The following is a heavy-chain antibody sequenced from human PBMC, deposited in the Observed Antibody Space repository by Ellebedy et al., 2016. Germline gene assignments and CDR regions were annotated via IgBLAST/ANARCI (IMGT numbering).Heavy chain of an antibody. CDR2: INSDGTTT. V-gene: IGHV3-74*01. CDR1: GFTFSDYW. CDR3: AKVDSTTGVSGWFDV. D-gene: IGHD2-15*01. J-gene: IGHJ5*02. Sequence: GESLKISCATSGFTFSDYWMHWVRQGPGKGLVWVSRINSDGTTTSYADSVKGRLTISRDNAKNTVYLQLNSLRGEDTALYYCAKVDSTTGVSGWFDVWGQGTLVTVSP.